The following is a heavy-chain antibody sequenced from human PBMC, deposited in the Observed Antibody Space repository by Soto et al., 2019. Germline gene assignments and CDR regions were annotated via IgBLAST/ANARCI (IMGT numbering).Heavy chain of an antibody. Sequence: QVQLVQSGAEVKKPESSVRVSCKASGGTFNSYAITWMRQAPRQGLEWMGGTIPMFGTTNYAEKFQGRVTISADESTNTAYMELSSLRSEDTAVYYCTRCGIRYHSIGYYLGIDGMDVWGQGTTVIVSS. CDR1: GGTFNSYA. J-gene: IGHJ6*02. CDR3: TRCGIRYHSIGYYLGIDGMDV. D-gene: IGHD3-22*01. V-gene: IGHV1-69*12. CDR2: TIPMFGTT.